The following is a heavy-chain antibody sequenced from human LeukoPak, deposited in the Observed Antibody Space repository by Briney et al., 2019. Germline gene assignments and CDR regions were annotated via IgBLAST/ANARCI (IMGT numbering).Heavy chain of an antibody. J-gene: IGHJ4*02. D-gene: IGHD5-18*01. Sequence: SGGSLRLSCAASGFTVSSTYMNWVRQAPGKGLEWVSVIYSGGSTNYADSVKGRFTISRDNSKNTLYLKMNSLRAEDTAVYYCIYGYTLDFWGQGTLVTVSS. V-gene: IGHV3-53*01. CDR1: GFTVSSTY. CDR3: IYGYTLDF. CDR2: IYSGGST.